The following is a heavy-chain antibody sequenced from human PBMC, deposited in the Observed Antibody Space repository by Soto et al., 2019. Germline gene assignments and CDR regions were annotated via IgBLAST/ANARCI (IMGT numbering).Heavy chain of an antibody. CDR1: GFTFSSYA. Sequence: PGGSLRLSGAASGFTFSSYAMGWVRQGPGKGREWVGVVSIGGSTNYADTVRGRVTISRDNPKYPLSLQMNSLTAEDSAVSFCAKRRGAGGHFDYWGQGALVTVSS. J-gene: IGHJ4*02. CDR2: VSIGGST. V-gene: IGHV3-23*01. CDR3: AKRRGAGGHFDY. D-gene: IGHD2-15*01.